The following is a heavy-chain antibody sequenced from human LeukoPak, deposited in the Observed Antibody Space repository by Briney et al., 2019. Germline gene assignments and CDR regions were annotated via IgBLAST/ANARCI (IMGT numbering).Heavy chain of an antibody. CDR3: ARRKLVSPYYFDY. D-gene: IGHD6-13*01. Sequence: SETLSLTCTVSGDSISSSNYYWGWIRQPPGKGLEWIGSIYYNESTSYNPSLKSRVTISVDTSKNQFSLKLSSVTAADTAVYYCARRKLVSPYYFDYWGQGTLVTVSS. CDR2: IYYNEST. CDR1: GDSISSSNYY. V-gene: IGHV4-39*01. J-gene: IGHJ4*02.